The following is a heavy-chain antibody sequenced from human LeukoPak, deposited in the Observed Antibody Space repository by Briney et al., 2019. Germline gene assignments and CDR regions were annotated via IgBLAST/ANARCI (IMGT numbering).Heavy chain of an antibody. D-gene: IGHD3-10*01. J-gene: IGHJ4*02. CDR2: INHSGST. V-gene: IGHV4-30-2*06. CDR1: GSSISGGGYS. Sequence: SQTLSLTCAVSGSSISGGGYSWSWIRQSPGKGLEWIGEINHSGSTNYNPSLKSRVTISVDTSKNQFSLKLSSVTAADTAVYYCARGLTHMVRGPTGYWGQGTLVTVSS. CDR3: ARGLTHMVRGPTGY.